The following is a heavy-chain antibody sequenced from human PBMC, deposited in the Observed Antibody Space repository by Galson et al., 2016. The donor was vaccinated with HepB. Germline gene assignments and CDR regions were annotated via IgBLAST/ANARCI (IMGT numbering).Heavy chain of an antibody. Sequence: SLRLSCAASGFTFSSYAMSWVRQAPGKGLEWVSSIGSGGPKYYADSAKGRITISRDNHKNTLFLQMHSLRADDTAVYYWAKSVLECDILTVYYRGGADYWGQGTLVTVSS. J-gene: IGHJ4*02. CDR3: AKSVLECDILTVYYRGGADY. V-gene: IGHV3-23*01. CDR1: GFTFSSYA. D-gene: IGHD3-9*01. CDR2: IGSGGPK.